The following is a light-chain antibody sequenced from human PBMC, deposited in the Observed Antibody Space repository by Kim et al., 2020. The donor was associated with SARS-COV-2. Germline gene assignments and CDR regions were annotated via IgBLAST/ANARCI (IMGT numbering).Light chain of an antibody. J-gene: IGLJ3*02. CDR2: RDS. CDR1: KMGGKY. Sequence: SYELTQPPSVSVSPGQTARITCAGNKMGGKYAHWYQQKPGQSPVLVIYRDSNRPSGIPERFSGSNSGNTATLTISRTQAVDEADYYCQAWDSSTVGVFGG. CDR3: QAWDSSTVGV. V-gene: IGLV3-1*01.